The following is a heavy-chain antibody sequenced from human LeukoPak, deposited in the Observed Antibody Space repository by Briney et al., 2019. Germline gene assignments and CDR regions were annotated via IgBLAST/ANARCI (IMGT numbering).Heavy chain of an antibody. Sequence: PGGSLRLSCAASGFTLNTHWMSWVRQAPGKGLEWVANIKQDGRDTYYVDSVKGRFTISRDNAKNSLNVQMNSLRAEDTAMYYCATSEGYWGQGTLVTVSS. CDR2: IKQDGRDT. J-gene: IGHJ4*02. V-gene: IGHV3-7*03. CDR3: ATSEGY. CDR1: GFTLNTHW.